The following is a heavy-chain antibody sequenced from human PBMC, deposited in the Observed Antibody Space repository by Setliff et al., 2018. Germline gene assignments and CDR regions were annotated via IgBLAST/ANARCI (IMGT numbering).Heavy chain of an antibody. CDR2: ISSSGSTI. D-gene: IGHD6-13*01. CDR1: GFTFSDYY. V-gene: IGHV3-11*04. J-gene: IGHJ6*03. CDR3: ARGGIAMNHYMDV. Sequence: LRLSCAASGFTFSDYYMSWIRQAPGKGLEWVSYISSSGSTIYYADSVKGRFTISRDNTKNSLYLQMNSLRAEDTAVYSCARGGIAMNHYMDVWGKGTTGTVSS.